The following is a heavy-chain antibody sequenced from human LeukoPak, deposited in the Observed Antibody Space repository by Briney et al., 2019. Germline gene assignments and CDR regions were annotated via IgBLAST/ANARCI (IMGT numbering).Heavy chain of an antibody. J-gene: IGHJ6*02. V-gene: IGHV4-59*01. Sequence: SETLSLTCTVSGGSISSYYWSWIRQPPGKGLEWIGYIYYSGNTNYNPSLKSRVTISVDTSKNQFSLKLSSVTAADTAVYYCARDLVDTAMGYYYGMDVWGQGTTVTVSS. CDR1: GGSISSYY. CDR2: IYYSGNT. D-gene: IGHD5-18*01. CDR3: ARDLVDTAMGYYYGMDV.